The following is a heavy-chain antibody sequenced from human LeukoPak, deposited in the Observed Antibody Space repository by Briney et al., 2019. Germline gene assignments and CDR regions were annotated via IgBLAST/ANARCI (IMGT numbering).Heavy chain of an antibody. D-gene: IGHD2-2*01. CDR3: ARRVVPAANYWYFDL. J-gene: IGHJ2*01. V-gene: IGHV4-61*01. CDR1: GYSISSGYY. CDR2: IYYSGST. Sequence: SETLSLTCAVSGYSISSGYYWGWIRQPPRKGLEWIGYIYYSGSTNYNPSLKSRVTISVDTSKNQFSLKLSSVTAADTAVYYCARRVVPAANYWYFDLWGRGTLVTVSS.